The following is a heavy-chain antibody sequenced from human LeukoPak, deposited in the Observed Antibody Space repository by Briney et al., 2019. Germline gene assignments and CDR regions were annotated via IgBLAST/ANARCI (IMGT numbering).Heavy chain of an antibody. CDR1: GFTFSSYG. Sequence: GGSLRLSCAASGFTFSSYGMHWVRQAPGKGLEWVALIWFDGSNKYYADSVKGRFTISRDNSKNTVYLQMNSLRAEDTAVYYCASRRGGIVGDYWGQGTLFTVSS. CDR3: ASRRGGIVGDY. D-gene: IGHD2-15*01. CDR2: IWFDGSNK. V-gene: IGHV3-33*01. J-gene: IGHJ4*02.